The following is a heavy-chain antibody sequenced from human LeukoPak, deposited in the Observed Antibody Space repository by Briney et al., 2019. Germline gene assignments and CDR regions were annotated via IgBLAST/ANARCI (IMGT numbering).Heavy chain of an antibody. Sequence: GGSLRLSCAASGFTFSGYAMHWVRQAPGKGLEWVAVISYDGSNKYYADSVKGRFTISRDNSKNTLYLQMNSLRAEDTAVYYCARETVAGTLLRYYGMDVWGQGTTVTVSS. J-gene: IGHJ6*02. CDR1: GFTFSGYA. CDR2: ISYDGSNK. V-gene: IGHV3-30-3*01. D-gene: IGHD6-19*01. CDR3: ARETVAGTLLRYYGMDV.